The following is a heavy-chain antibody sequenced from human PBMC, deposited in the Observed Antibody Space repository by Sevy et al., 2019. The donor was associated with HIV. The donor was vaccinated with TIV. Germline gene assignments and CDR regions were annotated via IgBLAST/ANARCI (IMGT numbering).Heavy chain of an antibody. V-gene: IGHV6-1*01. J-gene: IGHJ6*02. CDR3: ARGDELNSYYYGMDV. CDR1: GDSVSSSSAA. D-gene: IGHD1-7*01. CDR2: TYYRSKWYS. Sequence: SQTLSLTCAISGDSVSSSSAAWNCFRPSPSRGLEWLGRTYYRSKWYSDYEVSVKGRVTINPDTSKNQFSLHLESVTPEDTAVYFCARGDELNSYYYGMDVWGQGTTVTVSS.